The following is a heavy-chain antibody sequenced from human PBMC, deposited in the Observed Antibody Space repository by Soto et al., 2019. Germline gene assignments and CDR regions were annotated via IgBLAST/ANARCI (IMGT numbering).Heavy chain of an antibody. CDR2: INADKGDT. CDR1: GYSFTDFA. V-gene: IGHV1-3*01. J-gene: IGHJ5*02. D-gene: IGHD5-12*01. Sequence: QAQLVQSGAEVKKPGASVKVSCKASGYSFTDFAMHWVRLASGQRLEWMGWINADKGDTKYSPKFQGRVTITRDTSATTVYMELRSLRSEDTAVYYCARRPLSGVATIWDYANWFDPWGQGRLVTVST. CDR3: ARRPLSGVATIWDYANWFDP.